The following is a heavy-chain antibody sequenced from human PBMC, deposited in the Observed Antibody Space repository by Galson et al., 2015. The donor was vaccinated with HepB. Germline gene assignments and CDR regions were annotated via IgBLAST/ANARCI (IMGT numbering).Heavy chain of an antibody. D-gene: IGHD1-1*01. CDR3: ARGELRLDAFDI. CDR2: IYYTGSA. V-gene: IGHV4-61*01. CDR1: GGSIISDFYY. J-gene: IGHJ3*02. Sequence: SETLSLTCTVSGGSIISDFYYWSWVRQTPEKGLEWIAYIYYTGSANYNPSLKSRVSISLGTSNTQFSLNVRSVTAADTAVYYCARGELRLDAFDIWGRGTRV.